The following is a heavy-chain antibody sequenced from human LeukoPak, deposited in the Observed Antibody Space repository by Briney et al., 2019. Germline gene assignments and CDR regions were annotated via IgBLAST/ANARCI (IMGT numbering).Heavy chain of an antibody. V-gene: IGHV4-38-2*02. CDR2: VYHSGNT. D-gene: IGHD1-26*01. CDR3: ARIVDGVFDV. J-gene: IGHJ3*01. CDR1: GYSISSGYY. Sequence: SETLSLTCTVSGYSISSGYYWGWIRQPPGKGLEWIGSVYHSGNTYYNPSLMSRVTISVDTSKNQFSLKLRSVTAADTAVYYCARIVDGVFDVCGQGTMVTVSS.